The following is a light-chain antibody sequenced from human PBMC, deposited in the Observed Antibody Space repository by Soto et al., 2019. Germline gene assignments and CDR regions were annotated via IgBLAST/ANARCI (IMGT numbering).Light chain of an antibody. J-gene: IGKJ1*01. CDR3: QQYNSYSPAT. CDR2: DAS. CDR1: QSIRRW. Sequence: DIQMTQSPSMLSASVGDRVTIACRASQSIRRWLAWYQQKPGKAPKLLIFDASTLESGVPSRFSGRGSETEFTLTISSLQPDDFPTYYCQQYNSYSPATFGQGTKVEI. V-gene: IGKV1-5*01.